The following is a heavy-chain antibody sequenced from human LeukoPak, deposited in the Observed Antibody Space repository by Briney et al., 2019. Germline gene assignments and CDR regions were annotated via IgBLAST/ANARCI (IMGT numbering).Heavy chain of an antibody. V-gene: IGHV3-74*01. CDR2: ISSDGTST. Sequence: GGSLRLSCAASGFTFSSYWMRWVRQAPGKGLVWVSRISSDGTSTTYADSVKGRFTISRDNAKNTLYLQMNSLTTEDTALYYCARDLRAAAGARRHHAFDIWGQGTMVTVSS. CDR1: GFTFSSYW. J-gene: IGHJ3*02. CDR3: ARDLRAAAGARRHHAFDI. D-gene: IGHD6-13*01.